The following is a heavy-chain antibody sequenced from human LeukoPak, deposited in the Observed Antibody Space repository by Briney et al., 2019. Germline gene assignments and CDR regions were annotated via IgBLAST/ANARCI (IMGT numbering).Heavy chain of an antibody. J-gene: IGHJ4*02. CDR2: IYTSGST. CDR1: GGSISSCY. V-gene: IGHV4-4*07. Sequence: SETLSLTCTVAGGSISSCYCSWIRQPAGKGLEWIGCIYTSGSTNYNPSLKGRVTISVDTSKNQFSLKLSSVTAADTAVYYCAREADGSNDYWGQGTLVTVSS. D-gene: IGHD5-24*01. CDR3: AREADGSNDY.